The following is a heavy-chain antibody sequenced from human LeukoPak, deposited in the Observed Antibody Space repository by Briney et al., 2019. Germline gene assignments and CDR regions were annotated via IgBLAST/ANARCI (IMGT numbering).Heavy chain of an antibody. J-gene: IGHJ4*02. D-gene: IGHD3-9*01. CDR2: INPNSGGT. CDR3: ARENAYYDILTGSIDS. V-gene: IGHV1-2*02. Sequence: ASVKVSCKASGYTFTGYYMHWVRQAPGQGLEWMGWINPNSGGTNYAQKFQGRVTMTRDTSISTAYMELSRLKSDDTAVYSCARENAYYDILTGSIDSWGQGTLVTVSS. CDR1: GYTFTGYY.